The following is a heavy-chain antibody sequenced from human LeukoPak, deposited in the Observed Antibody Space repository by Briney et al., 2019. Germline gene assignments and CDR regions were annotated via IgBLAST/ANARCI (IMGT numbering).Heavy chain of an antibody. CDR1: GGSINSYY. CDR3: ARDVRFLEWLLGGNWFDP. CDR2: IYTSGST. J-gene: IGHJ5*02. Sequence: SETLSLTCTVSGGSINSYYWSWIRQPAGKGLEWIGRIYTSGSTNYNPSLKSRVTMSVDTSKNQFSLKLSSVTAADTAVYYCARDVRFLEWLLGGNWFDPWGQGTLVTVSS. V-gene: IGHV4-4*07. D-gene: IGHD3-3*01.